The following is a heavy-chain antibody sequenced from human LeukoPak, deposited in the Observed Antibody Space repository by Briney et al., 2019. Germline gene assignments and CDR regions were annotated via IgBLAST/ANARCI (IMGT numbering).Heavy chain of an antibody. CDR2: IFGSGGSP. J-gene: IGHJ4*02. CDR1: GFTFGSLA. Sequence: GGSLRLSCEAPGFTFGSLAMSWARQAPGKGLDWIAGIFGSGGSPHYADSVKGRFTISRDNSKNTVYLQINSLRAEDTAVYYCGKTTAGYSSGQKPAWPVDYWGQGTLVTVSS. D-gene: IGHD5-18*01. CDR3: GKTTAGYSSGQKPAWPVDY. V-gene: IGHV3-23*01.